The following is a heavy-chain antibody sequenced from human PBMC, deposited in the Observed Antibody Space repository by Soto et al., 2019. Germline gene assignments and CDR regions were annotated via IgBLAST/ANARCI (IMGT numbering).Heavy chain of an antibody. V-gene: IGHV1-18*01. J-gene: IGHJ4*02. CDR3: AQDYDFTFDD. CDR2: INFYNGDA. Sequence: QVHLVQSGGEVKMPGASVKVSCKAFGYTSSHFGISWVRQAPGQGLEWVGWINFYNGDANYGLNFRDRVTVTRDTSTSTASMDLRGLRSDDTAVYYCAQDYDFTFDDWGQGPLITVAS. D-gene: IGHD3-3*01. CDR1: GYTSSHFG.